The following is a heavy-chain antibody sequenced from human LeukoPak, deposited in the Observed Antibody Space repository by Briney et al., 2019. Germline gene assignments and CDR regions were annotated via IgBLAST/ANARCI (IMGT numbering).Heavy chain of an antibody. J-gene: IGHJ4*02. Sequence: SETLSLTCTVSGGSISSSSYYWGWIRQPPGKGLEWIGSIYYSGSTYYNPSLKSRVTISVDTSKNQFSLKLSSVTAADTAMYYCARQHSSGPNDYWGQGTLVTVSS. D-gene: IGHD6-19*01. CDR2: IYYSGST. V-gene: IGHV4-39*07. CDR1: GGSISSSSYY. CDR3: ARQHSSGPNDY.